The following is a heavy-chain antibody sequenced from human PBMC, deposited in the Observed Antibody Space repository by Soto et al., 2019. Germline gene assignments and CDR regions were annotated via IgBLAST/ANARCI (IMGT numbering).Heavy chain of an antibody. J-gene: IGHJ4*02. V-gene: IGHV4-59*08. CDR3: ARHGWSSGSYLVFDS. CDR2: VYSSGST. Sequence: QVQLQESGPGLLKPSETLSLTCTISGASIAGYYWSWIRQSPGKGLEWIGYVYSSGSTNYNPSLQSRVAMSIDTSRRQASLKITSVTAADTALYECARHGWSSGSYLVFDSWGQGTLVTVSS. D-gene: IGHD6-19*01. CDR1: GASIAGYY.